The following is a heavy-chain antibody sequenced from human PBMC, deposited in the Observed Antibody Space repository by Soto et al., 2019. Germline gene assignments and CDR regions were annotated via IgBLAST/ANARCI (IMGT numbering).Heavy chain of an antibody. Sequence: EVQLLEAGGGLVQPGGSLRLSCAASGFTFSSYAMRWVRQAPVKGLEWVSAISGSGDSTYYADSVKGRFTISRDNSKNTLYLQMNSLRAEDTAVYYCARRGSGSCYDYWGQGTLFTVSS. CDR2: ISGSGDST. V-gene: IGHV3-23*01. D-gene: IGHD1-26*01. J-gene: IGHJ4*02. CDR3: ARRGSGSCYDY. CDR1: GFTFSSYA.